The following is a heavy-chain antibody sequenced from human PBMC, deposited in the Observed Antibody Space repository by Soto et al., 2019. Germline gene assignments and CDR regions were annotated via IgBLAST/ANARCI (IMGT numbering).Heavy chain of an antibody. D-gene: IGHD6-13*01. V-gene: IGHV3-9*01. CDR3: AKGAISGTLNWFDP. CDR2: LTWNSESI. Sequence: EVQLVESGGGLVQPGRSLRLSCAASGFRFADYTMHWVRQAPGKGLEWVSGLTWNSESIAYADSVKGRFTISRDHAKNSLYLQMNSLRAEDTAFYFCAKGAISGTLNWFDPWGQGTLVTVSS. CDR1: GFRFADYT. J-gene: IGHJ5*02.